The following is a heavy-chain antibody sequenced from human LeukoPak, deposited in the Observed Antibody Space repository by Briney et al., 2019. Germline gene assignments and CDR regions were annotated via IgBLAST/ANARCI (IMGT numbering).Heavy chain of an antibody. V-gene: IGHV1-18*01. D-gene: IGHD6-19*01. CDR2: ISTYNGNT. J-gene: IGHJ4*02. CDR3: AREIPVGGTGHIDF. Sequence: ASVKVSCKASGYTFTSFGLSWVRQAPGQGLEWMGWISTYNGNTHYAQKLQGRVTMTTDTSTSTAYMELRSLRSDDTAVYYCAREIPVGGTGHIDFWGQGTLVTVSS. CDR1: GYTFTSFG.